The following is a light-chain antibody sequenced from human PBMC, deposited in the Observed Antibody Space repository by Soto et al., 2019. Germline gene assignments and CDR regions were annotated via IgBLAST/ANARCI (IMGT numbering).Light chain of an antibody. CDR1: SSNIGAGFD. CDR3: QSYDSSLSGAA. Sequence: QSVLTQPPSVSGAPGQRVTISCTGSSSNIGAGFDVHWYHQIAGTAPKLLIYGNSNRPSGVPDRFSGSKSGTSASLAITGLQAEDEADYYCQSYDSSLSGAAFGTGTKLTVL. J-gene: IGLJ1*01. V-gene: IGLV1-40*01. CDR2: GNS.